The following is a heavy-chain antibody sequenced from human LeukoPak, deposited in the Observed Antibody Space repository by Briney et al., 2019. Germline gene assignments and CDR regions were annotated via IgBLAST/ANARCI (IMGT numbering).Heavy chain of an antibody. CDR2: IYHSGST. V-gene: IGHV4-38-2*01. D-gene: IGHD3-10*01. CDR1: GYSISSGYY. CDR3: ARNPPPDGDYIDY. J-gene: IGHJ4*01. Sequence: SETLSLTCAVSGYSISSGYYWGWIRQPPGKGLEWIGSIYHSGSTYYNPSLKSRVTISVDTSKNQFSLKLSSVTAADTAVCYRARNPPPDGDYIDYGGQRSPVTVSS.